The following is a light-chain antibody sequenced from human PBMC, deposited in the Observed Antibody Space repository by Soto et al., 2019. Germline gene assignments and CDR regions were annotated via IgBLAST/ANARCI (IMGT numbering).Light chain of an antibody. V-gene: IGKV3-11*01. CDR3: QQRQYWPPIT. J-gene: IGKJ5*01. CDR2: DTS. Sequence: EIVLTQSPGTLSLSPGERATLSCRASRSVSRYLAWYQQKPGQAPRLLIYDTSNRATGVPARFSGSGSGTDFTLTISSLEPEDCAIYYCQQRQYWPPITFGQGTRLENK. CDR1: RSVSRY.